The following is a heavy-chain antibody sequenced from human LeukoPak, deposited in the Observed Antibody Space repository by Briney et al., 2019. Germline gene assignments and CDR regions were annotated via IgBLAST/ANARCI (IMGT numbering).Heavy chain of an antibody. CDR3: ARDLYCSGGSCYLDAFDI. CDR2: ISGSGGST. V-gene: IGHV3-23*01. CDR1: GFTVSSNY. J-gene: IGHJ3*02. D-gene: IGHD2-15*01. Sequence: PGGSLRLSCAASGFTVSSNYMSWVRQAPGKGLEWVSAISGSGGSTYYADSVKGRFTISRDNSKNTLYLQMNSLRAEDTAVYYCARDLYCSGGSCYLDAFDIWGQGTMVTVSS.